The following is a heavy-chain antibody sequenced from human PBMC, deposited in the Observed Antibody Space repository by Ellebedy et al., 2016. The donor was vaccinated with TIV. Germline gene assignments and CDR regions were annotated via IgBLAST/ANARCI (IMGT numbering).Heavy chain of an antibody. CDR1: GYSISSGYY. J-gene: IGHJ4*02. V-gene: IGHV4-38-2*02. Sequence: SETLSLXCTVSGYSISSGYYWGWIRQPPGKGLEWIGSIYHSGSTYYNPSLKSRVTISVDTSKNQFSLKLSSVTAADTAVYYCARGSGGIVATIIGALDYWGQGTLVTVSS. CDR3: ARGSGGIVATIIGALDY. CDR2: IYHSGST. D-gene: IGHD5-12*01.